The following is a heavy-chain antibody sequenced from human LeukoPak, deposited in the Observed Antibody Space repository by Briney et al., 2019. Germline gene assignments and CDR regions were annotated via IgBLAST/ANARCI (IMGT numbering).Heavy chain of an antibody. V-gene: IGHV1-69*05. Sequence: SVKVSCKASGGTFSSYAISWVRQAPGQGLEWMGRIIPIFGTANYAQKFQGRVTITTDGSTSTAYMELSSLRSEDTAVYYCAREGITIFGVGPFDYWGQGTLVTVSS. CDR2: IIPIFGTA. J-gene: IGHJ4*02. CDR3: AREGITIFGVGPFDY. D-gene: IGHD3-3*01. CDR1: GGTFSSYA.